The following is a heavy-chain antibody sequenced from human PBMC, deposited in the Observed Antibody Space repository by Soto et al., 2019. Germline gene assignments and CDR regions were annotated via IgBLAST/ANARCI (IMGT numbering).Heavy chain of an antibody. Sequence: PSETLSLTCNISAGSIDSSHYQWSCLRQPTGKGLDCIGFLSFSGRTNYNSTLRDRVTISADTSKTLFFLNLISVTAADTAVYYCARDHCSNGISYQRYFDPWGQGSLVTVYS. J-gene: IGHJ5*01. V-gene: IGHV4-30-4*02. D-gene: IGHD2-8*01. CDR3: ARDHCSNGISYQRYFDP. CDR2: LSFSGRT. CDR1: AGSIDSSHYQ.